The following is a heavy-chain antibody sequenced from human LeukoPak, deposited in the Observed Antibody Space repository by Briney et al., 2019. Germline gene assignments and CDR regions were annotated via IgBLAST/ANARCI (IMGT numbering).Heavy chain of an antibody. V-gene: IGHV1-18*01. J-gene: IGHJ4*02. CDR2: ISAYNGNT. CDR3: AVNYYDSSGYYY. CDR1: GYTFTSYG. D-gene: IGHD3-22*01. Sequence: ASVKVSCKASGYTFTSYGISWVRQAPGQGLEWMGWISAYNGNTNYAQKLQGRVTMTTDTSTSTACMELRSLRSDDTAVYYCAVNYYDSSGYYYWGQGTLVTVSS.